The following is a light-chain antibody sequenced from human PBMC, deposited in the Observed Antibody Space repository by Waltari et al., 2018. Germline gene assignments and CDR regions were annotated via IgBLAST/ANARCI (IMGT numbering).Light chain of an antibody. CDR1: QDISNY. CDR2: DAS. Sequence: DIQMTQSPSSLSASVGDRVTITCQASQDISNYLNWYQQKPGKAPKLLIYDASNLETGVPSRFSGSGSGTDFTFTISSLRPEDIATYYCQQYDNLFTFGPGTKVDIK. V-gene: IGKV1-33*01. CDR3: QQYDNLFT. J-gene: IGKJ3*01.